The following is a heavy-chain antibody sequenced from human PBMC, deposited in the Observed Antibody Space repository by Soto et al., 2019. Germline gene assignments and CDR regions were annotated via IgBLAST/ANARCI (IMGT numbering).Heavy chain of an antibody. Sequence: QVQLVPSGAEVKKPGASVKVSCKASGYTCTSYVISWVRQAPGQGLEWMGGISAYNGNTNYAQKLQGRVTMTTDTSTSTAYMELRSLRSDDTAVYYCVVAAQPYYVDYWGQGTLVTVSS. D-gene: IGHD2-15*01. J-gene: IGHJ4*02. V-gene: IGHV1-18*01. CDR3: VVAAQPYYVDY. CDR2: ISAYNGNT. CDR1: GYTCTSYV.